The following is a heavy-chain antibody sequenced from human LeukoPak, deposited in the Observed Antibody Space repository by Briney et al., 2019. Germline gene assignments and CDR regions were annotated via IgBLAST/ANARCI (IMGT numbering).Heavy chain of an antibody. CDR2: IYYSGST. V-gene: IGHV4-39*01. Sequence: SETLSLTCTVSGGSISSSSYYWGWIRQPPGKGLEWIGSIYYSGSTYYNPSLKSRVTISVDTSKNQLSLKLRSVTATDTAVYYCARQMGIAAEGGFDYWGQGTLATVSS. CDR3: ARQMGIAAEGGFDY. D-gene: IGHD6-13*01. J-gene: IGHJ4*02. CDR1: GGSISSSSYY.